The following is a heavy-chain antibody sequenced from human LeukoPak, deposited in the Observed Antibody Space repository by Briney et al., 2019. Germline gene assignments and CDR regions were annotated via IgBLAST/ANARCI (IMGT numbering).Heavy chain of an antibody. D-gene: IGHD1-26*01. V-gene: IGHV3-7*01. CDR3: ARDGGIVGATRYYYYMDV. Sequence: QPGGSLRLSCAASGFNFSSYWMSWVRQAPGKGLEWVANIKQDGSEKYYVDSVKGRFTISRDNAKNSLYLQMNSLRAEDTAVYYCARDGGIVGATRYYYYMDVWGKGTTVTVSS. CDR1: GFNFSSYW. J-gene: IGHJ6*03. CDR2: IKQDGSEK.